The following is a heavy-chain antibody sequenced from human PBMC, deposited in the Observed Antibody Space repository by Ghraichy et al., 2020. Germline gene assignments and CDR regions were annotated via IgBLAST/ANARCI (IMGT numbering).Heavy chain of an antibody. J-gene: IGHJ6*02. V-gene: IGHV3-33*01. CDR2: IWYDGSNK. D-gene: IGHD3-22*01. CDR1: GFTFSSYG. Sequence: GGSLRLSCAASGFTFSSYGIHWVRQAPGKGLEWVAVIWYDGSNKYYADSVKGRFTISRDNSKNTLYLQMNSLRAEDTAVYYCARDPGPHHLRIVVVTNPDGEYDGMDVWGQGTTVTVSS. CDR3: ARDPGPHHLRIVVVTNPDGEYDGMDV.